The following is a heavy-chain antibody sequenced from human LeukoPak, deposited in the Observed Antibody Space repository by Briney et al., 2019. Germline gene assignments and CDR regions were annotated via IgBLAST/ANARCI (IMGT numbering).Heavy chain of an antibody. J-gene: IGHJ4*02. V-gene: IGHV3-30*04. CDR3: ARGDLDYFDY. CDR2: ISYDGSNK. CDR1: GFTFISYA. Sequence: GGSLRLSCAASGFTFISYAMHWVRQAPGKGLEWVAVISYDGSNKYYADSVKGRFTISRDNSKNTLYLQMNSLRGEDTAVYYCARGDLDYFDYWGQGTLVTVSS.